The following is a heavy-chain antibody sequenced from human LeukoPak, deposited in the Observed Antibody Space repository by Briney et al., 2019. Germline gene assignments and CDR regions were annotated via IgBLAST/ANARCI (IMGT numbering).Heavy chain of an antibody. Sequence: GGSLRLSCAASGFTFISHPMHWLRQAPGKGLEWGAVMSYDGGQKYYPDSVKGRFTISRDISKNTLYLQMNSLRPEDTAVYYCVRGRAVSGSEEGDYWGQGALVIVSP. CDR1: GFTFISHP. CDR2: MSYDGGQK. J-gene: IGHJ4*02. D-gene: IGHD3-10*01. V-gene: IGHV3-30*01. CDR3: VRGRAVSGSEEGDY.